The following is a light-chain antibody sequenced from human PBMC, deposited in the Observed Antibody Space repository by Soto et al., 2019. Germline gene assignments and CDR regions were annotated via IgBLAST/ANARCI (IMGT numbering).Light chain of an antibody. J-gene: IGKJ4*02. CDR1: QSMSTY. V-gene: IGKV1-39*01. CDR3: QHGYSTPLT. Sequence: DIQMTQSPSSLSASVGDRVTITCRASQSMSTYLHWYQQKPGKAPKLLIYAASTLQSGVPSRFSGSGSGTDFTLTISSLQPEDFATYFCQHGYSTPLTFGGGTKVDIK. CDR2: AAS.